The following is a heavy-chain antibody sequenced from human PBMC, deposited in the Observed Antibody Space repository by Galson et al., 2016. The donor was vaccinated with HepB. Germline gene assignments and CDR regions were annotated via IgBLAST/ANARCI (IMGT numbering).Heavy chain of an antibody. CDR3: ARDLGSVSGWFSHLDD. Sequence: SLRLSCAASGFTFSPSAMHWVRQAPGKGLERVAVIWYDRSNEYYAENVKGRFTISRDNFRNTLYLDMHSLRVEDTAVYYCARDLGSVSGWFSHLDDWGQGTQVTVSS. J-gene: IGHJ4*02. CDR1: GFTFSPSA. D-gene: IGHD2-15*01. V-gene: IGHV3-33*01. CDR2: IWYDRSNE.